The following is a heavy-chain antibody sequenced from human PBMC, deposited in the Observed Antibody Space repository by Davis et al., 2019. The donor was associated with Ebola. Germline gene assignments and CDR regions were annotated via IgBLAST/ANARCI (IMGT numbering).Heavy chain of an antibody. J-gene: IGHJ4*02. CDR3: AKGTYHYDSGTDY. Sequence: GESLKISCAASGFTFSGHGMNWVRQAPGRGLEWVSSIGSSSRSIYYADSVRGRFTISKDNAKNSLYLQMNSLRAEDTAVYYCAKGTYHYDSGTDYWGQGTLVTVSS. V-gene: IGHV3-21*01. CDR2: IGSSSRSI. D-gene: IGHD3-22*01. CDR1: GFTFSGHG.